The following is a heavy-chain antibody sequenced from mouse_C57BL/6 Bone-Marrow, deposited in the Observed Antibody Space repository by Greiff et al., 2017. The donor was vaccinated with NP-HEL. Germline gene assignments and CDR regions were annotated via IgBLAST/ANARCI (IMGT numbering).Heavy chain of an antibody. Sequence: EVQRVESEGGLVQPGSSMKLSCTTSGFTFSDYYMAWVRQVPEKGLDWVANINYDGSSTYYLDSLKSRFIISRDNAKNILYLQMSRLKSEDTATYYCAREGGLRRRTYAMDYWGQGTSVTVSS. CDR2: INYDGSST. D-gene: IGHD2-4*01. CDR3: AREGGLRRRTYAMDY. V-gene: IGHV5-16*01. CDR1: GFTFSDYY. J-gene: IGHJ4*01.